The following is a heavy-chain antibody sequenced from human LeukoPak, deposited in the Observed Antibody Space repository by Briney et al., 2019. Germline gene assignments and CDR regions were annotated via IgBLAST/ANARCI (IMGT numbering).Heavy chain of an antibody. V-gene: IGHV3-7*01. J-gene: IGHJ4*02. CDR3: ARLKDDVTKFDY. Sequence: PGRSLRLSCAGSGFSFSRYWMAWVRQAPGKGLEWVASINQDVSRIHYVDSVKGRFTISRDNAKNSLFLQMNSLRVEDTAVYLCARLKDDVTKFDYWGQGTLVTVSS. CDR2: INQDVSRI. D-gene: IGHD2-8*01. CDR1: GFSFSRYW.